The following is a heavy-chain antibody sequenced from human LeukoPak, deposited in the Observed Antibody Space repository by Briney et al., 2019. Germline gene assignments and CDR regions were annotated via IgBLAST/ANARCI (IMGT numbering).Heavy chain of an antibody. V-gene: IGHV3-7*01. CDR3: ARDRYDSSGYHDY. J-gene: IGHJ4*02. CDR1: GFTFSSYW. Sequence: GGSLRLSCAASGFTFSSYWMSWVRQAPVKGLEWVANIKRDGSEKYYVDSVEGRFTISRDNAKSSLYLQMNSLRAEDTAVYYCARDRYDSSGYHDYWGQGTLVTVSS. D-gene: IGHD3-22*01. CDR2: IKRDGSEK.